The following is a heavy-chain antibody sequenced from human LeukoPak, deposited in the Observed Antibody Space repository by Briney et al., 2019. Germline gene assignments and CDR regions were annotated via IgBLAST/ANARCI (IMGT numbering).Heavy chain of an antibody. D-gene: IGHD6-13*01. CDR2: IYTCGST. V-gene: IGHV4-4*07. Sequence: SETLSLTCTVSGGSISSYCWSWIRQPAGKGPEWIGRIYTCGSTAYNPSLKSRVTMSVDPREKQIYMKLQSVTAPEPAVNYFAWDIYSSSWEYYFDYWGQGTLVTVS. J-gene: IGHJ4*02. CDR1: GGSISSYC. CDR3: AWDIYSSSWEYYFDY.